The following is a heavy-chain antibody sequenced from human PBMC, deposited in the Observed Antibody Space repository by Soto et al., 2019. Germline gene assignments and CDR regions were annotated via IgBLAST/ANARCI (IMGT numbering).Heavy chain of an antibody. CDR2: ITPEGTTT. D-gene: IGHD3-22*01. Sequence: GVLRLSCAASGFTFRNYYMHWVRQAPGKGLMWVSRITPEGTTTAYADSVKGRFTISRDNAKNTLYLQMNSLRADDTAVYYCARSSGWYDAWGRGTLVTVSS. CDR3: ARSSGWYDA. J-gene: IGHJ5*02. CDR1: GFTFRNYY. V-gene: IGHV3-74*01.